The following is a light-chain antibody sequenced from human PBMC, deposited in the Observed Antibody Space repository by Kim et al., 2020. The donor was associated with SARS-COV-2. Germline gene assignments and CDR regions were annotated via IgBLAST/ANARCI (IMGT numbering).Light chain of an antibody. Sequence: AIQMTQSPSSLSASVGDRVTITCRASQGIRNDLGWYRQKPGRAPNLLIYATSTLQSGVPSRFSGSGSGTDFTLTISSLQPEDVATYYCLQDYDYPLNFGGGTKVDIK. J-gene: IGKJ4*01. CDR3: LQDYDYPLN. V-gene: IGKV1-6*01. CDR1: QGIRND. CDR2: ATS.